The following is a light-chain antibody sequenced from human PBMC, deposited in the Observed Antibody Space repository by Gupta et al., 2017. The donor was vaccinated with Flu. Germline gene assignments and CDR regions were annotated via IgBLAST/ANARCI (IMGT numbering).Light chain of an antibody. CDR1: QTVGSQ. CDR3: QQRSDWPMT. V-gene: IGKV3-11*01. CDR2: ETS. Sequence: ERATLSCRASQTVGSQLGWYQQKFGQAPRLLIYETSKRAPGIPARFGGSGSGLDFTLTISNLDPEDFAVYYCQQRSDWPMTFGQGTRLEIK. J-gene: IGKJ5*01.